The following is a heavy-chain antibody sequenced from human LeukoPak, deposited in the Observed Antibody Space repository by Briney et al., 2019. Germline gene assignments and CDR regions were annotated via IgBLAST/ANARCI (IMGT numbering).Heavy chain of an antibody. V-gene: IGHV4-34*01. CDR3: ASSGGPTTVRYYFDY. CDR1: GGSFSGYY. D-gene: IGHD4-17*01. CDR2: INHSGST. Sequence: SETLSLTCAVYGGSFSGYYWSWIRQPPGKGLEWIGEINHSGSTNYNPSLKSRVTISVDTSKNQFSLKLSSVTAADTAVYYCASSGGPTTVRYYFDYWGQGTLVTVSS. J-gene: IGHJ4*02.